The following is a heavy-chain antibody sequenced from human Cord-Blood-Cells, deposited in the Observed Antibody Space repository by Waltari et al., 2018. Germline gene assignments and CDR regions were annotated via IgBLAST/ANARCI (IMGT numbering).Heavy chain of an antibody. CDR2: INHSGST. V-gene: IGHV4-34*01. CDR3: ARGVTGDDAFDI. Sequence: QVQLQQWGAGLLKPSETLSVTCAVYGGSFSAYYWSWLRPPPGKGLEWIGEINHSGSTNYNPSLKSRVTISVDTSKNQFSLKLSSVTAADTAVYYCARGVTGDDAFDIWGQGTMVTVSS. J-gene: IGHJ3*02. CDR1: GGSFSAYY. D-gene: IGHD7-27*01.